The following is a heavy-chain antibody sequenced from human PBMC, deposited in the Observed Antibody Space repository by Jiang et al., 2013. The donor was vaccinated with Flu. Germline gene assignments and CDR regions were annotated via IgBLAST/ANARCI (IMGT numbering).Heavy chain of an antibody. Sequence: PGLVKPSETLSLTCTVSGGSISSSYYWGWIRQAAGKGLEWIGRIYSSGNANYNPSLKSRVTMSVDTSKNQFSLNLTSVTAADTAVYYCARESYGDFHFDFWGQGTLVTVSS. D-gene: IGHD4-17*01. V-gene: IGHV4-4*07. J-gene: IGHJ4*02. CDR2: IYSSGNA. CDR1: GGSISSSYY. CDR3: ARESYGDFHFDF.